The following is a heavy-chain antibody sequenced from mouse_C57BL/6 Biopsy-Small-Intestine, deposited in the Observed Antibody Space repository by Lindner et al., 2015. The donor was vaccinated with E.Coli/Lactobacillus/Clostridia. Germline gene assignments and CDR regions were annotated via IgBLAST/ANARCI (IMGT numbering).Heavy chain of an antibody. CDR3: VRDKDILTGFETLDY. Sequence: SVKVSCKSSGYSFTSYGVAWVRQAPGEGLEWMGWISTSRGRTNYAQKFQGRVFMTTDTSTSTAYVELRSLRSDDTAVYFCVRDKDILTGFETLDYWGQGTLVTVSS. CDR2: ISTSRGRT. V-gene: IGHV1S61*01. CDR1: GYSFTSYG. D-gene: IGHD2-13*01. J-gene: IGHJ4*01.